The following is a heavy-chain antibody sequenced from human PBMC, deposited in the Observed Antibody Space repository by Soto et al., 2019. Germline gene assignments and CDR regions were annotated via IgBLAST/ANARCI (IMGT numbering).Heavy chain of an antibody. V-gene: IGHV4-30-4*01. D-gene: IGHD2-8*01. CDR3: ARGPYCTNGVCYSQNYFGY. J-gene: IGHJ4*02. CDR1: PGSNSSGYYY. Sequence: SVTMSLTCTVSPGSNSSGYYYWSWIRQPPGKGLEWIGYIYYSGSTYYNPSLKSRVTISVDRSKNHFSLKLCSLTAAATAVYYCARGPYCTNGVCYSQNYFGYWERRTLVAVCS. CDR2: IYYSGST.